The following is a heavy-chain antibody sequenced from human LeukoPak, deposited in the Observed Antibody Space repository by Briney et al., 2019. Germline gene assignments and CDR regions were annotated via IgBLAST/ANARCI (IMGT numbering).Heavy chain of an antibody. CDR3: ARGSGWFFY. Sequence: PSGTLSLTCTVSGGSTSGYYWSWIRRPPGGGLEWIGCIYSTGSTNYTPSLKSRIPISVATSKNPPSLKVSSVTVADTAVYYCARGSGWFFYWGQGTLVTVSS. J-gene: IGHJ4*02. V-gene: IGHV4-59*01. CDR1: GGSTSGYY. D-gene: IGHD6-19*01. CDR2: IYSTGST.